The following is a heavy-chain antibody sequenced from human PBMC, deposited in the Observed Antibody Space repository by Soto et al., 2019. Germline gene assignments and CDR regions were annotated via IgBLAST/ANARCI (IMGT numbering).Heavy chain of an antibody. V-gene: IGHV4-34*01. CDR1: GGSFSGYY. J-gene: IGHJ5*02. D-gene: IGHD2-15*01. Sequence: SETLSLTCAVYGGSFSGYYWSWIRQPPGKGLEWIGEINHSGSTNYNPSLKSRVTISVDTSKNQFSLKLSSVTAADTAVYYCARAYCSGGSCYRELNWFDPWGQGTLVTVSS. CDR3: ARAYCSGGSCYRELNWFDP. CDR2: INHSGST.